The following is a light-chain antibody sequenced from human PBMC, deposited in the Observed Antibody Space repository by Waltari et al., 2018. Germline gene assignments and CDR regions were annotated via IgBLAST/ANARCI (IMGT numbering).Light chain of an antibody. CDR3: QSYDHNNVL. Sequence: NFMLTQPHSVSESLGKMVTISCTGSGANIANNYVQWYQQRPGSAPTTVIYEVNRRPSGVPDLFSGSIDSSSSSSSLTISGLKTEDEADYYCQSYDHNNVLFGGGTKLTVL. CDR1: GANIANNY. CDR2: EVN. V-gene: IGLV6-57*02. J-gene: IGLJ2*01.